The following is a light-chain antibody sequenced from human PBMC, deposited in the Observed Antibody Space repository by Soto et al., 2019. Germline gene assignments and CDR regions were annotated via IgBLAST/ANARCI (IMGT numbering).Light chain of an antibody. CDR2: GAS. V-gene: IGKV3-20*01. CDR1: QSISSY. CDR3: QQCDTSPWT. J-gene: IGKJ1*01. Sequence: EIVLTQSPDTLSLSPGERATLSCRASQSISSYLAWYQQKPGQAPRLLIYGASSRATAIPDRFSGSGSGTDFTLAISILEPGDSAVYFCQQCDTSPWTFGQGTKVEIK.